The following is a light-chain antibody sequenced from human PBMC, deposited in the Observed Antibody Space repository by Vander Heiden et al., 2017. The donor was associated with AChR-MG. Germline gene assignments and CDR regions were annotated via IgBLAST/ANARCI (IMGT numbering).Light chain of an antibody. CDR2: QEI. V-gene: IGLV3-1*01. CDR3: QAWDRRTYVV. Sequence: SYDLTQPPSVSVSPGQTARLTCFADKGGDKYAYWYQQKPGQSPVLVIYQEIKRPSGSPERFSGSNSGNTATLTISGTQVMDEADYYCQAWDRRTYVVFGGGTKLTVL. J-gene: IGLJ2*01. CDR1: KGGDKY.